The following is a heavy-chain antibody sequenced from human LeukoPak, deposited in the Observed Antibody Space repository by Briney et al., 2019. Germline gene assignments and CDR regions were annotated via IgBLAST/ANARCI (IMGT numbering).Heavy chain of an antibody. CDR1: GYTFTSYG. V-gene: IGHV1-18*01. CDR3: AREGYIAARARLSDY. J-gene: IGHJ4*02. D-gene: IGHD6-13*01. Sequence: ASVKVSCKASGYTFTSYGISWVRQAPGQGLEWMGWISAYNGNTNYAQKLQGRVTMTTGTSTSTAYMELRSLRSDDTAVYYCAREGYIAARARLSDYWGQGTLVTVSS. CDR2: ISAYNGNT.